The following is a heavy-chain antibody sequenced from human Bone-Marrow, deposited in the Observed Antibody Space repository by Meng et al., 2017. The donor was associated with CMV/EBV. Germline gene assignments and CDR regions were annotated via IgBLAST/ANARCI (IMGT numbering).Heavy chain of an antibody. J-gene: IGHJ4*02. CDR2: ISWNSGSI. Sequence: SLKISCAASGFTFDDYAMHWVRQAPGKGLEWVSGISWNSGSIGYADSVKGRFTISRDNAKNSLYLQMNSLRAEDTALYYCAKAIEYCSSTSCYALLDYCGQGTLVTVSS. CDR3: AKAIEYCSSTSCYALLDY. CDR1: GFTFDDYA. V-gene: IGHV3-9*01. D-gene: IGHD2-2*01.